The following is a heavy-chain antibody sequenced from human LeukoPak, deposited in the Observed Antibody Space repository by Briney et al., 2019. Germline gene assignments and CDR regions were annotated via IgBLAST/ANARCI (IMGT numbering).Heavy chain of an antibody. CDR2: IYLGDSDT. Sequence: HGESLKISCKGSGYSFTNFWVSWVRQVPGKGLEWMGVIYLGDSDTRYSPSLRGQVTISADKSISTAYLQWNSLKASDTAMYFCARHMGGYSNSPFDYWGQGTLVTVSS. J-gene: IGHJ4*02. D-gene: IGHD6-13*01. CDR1: GYSFTNFW. CDR3: ARHMGGYSNSPFDY. V-gene: IGHV5-51*01.